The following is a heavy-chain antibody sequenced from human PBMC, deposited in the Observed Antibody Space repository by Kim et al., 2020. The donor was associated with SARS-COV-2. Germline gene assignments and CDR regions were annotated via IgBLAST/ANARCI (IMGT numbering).Heavy chain of an antibody. CDR3: SIVVVPAAIGSSPWFDP. V-gene: IGHV3-66*01. D-gene: IGHD2-2*02. J-gene: IGHJ5*02. CDR1: GFTVSSNY. CDR2: IYSGGST. Sequence: GGSLRLSCAASGFTVSSNYMSWVRQAPGKGLEWVSVIYSGGSTYYADSVKGRFTISRDNSKNTLYLQMNSLRAEDTAVYYCSIVVVPAAIGSSPWFDPWGQGTLVTVSS.